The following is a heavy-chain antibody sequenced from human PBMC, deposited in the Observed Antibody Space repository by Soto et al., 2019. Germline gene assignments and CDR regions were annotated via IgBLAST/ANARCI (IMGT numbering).Heavy chain of an antibody. CDR1: GFTFSSYS. CDR2: ISSSSSYI. D-gene: IGHD3-10*01. V-gene: IGHV3-21*01. J-gene: IGHJ4*02. CDR3: ARWVPGRGVITYYFGY. Sequence: PGGSLRLSCAASGFTFSSYSMNWVRQAPGKGLEWVSSISSSSSYIYYADSVKGRFTISRDNAKNSLYLQMNSLRAEDTAVYYCARWVPGRGVITYYFGYWGQGTLVTVSS.